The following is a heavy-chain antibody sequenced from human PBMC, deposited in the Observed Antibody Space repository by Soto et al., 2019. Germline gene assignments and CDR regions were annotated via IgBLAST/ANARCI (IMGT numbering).Heavy chain of an antibody. Sequence: QVQLVQSGAEVKKLGASVKVSCKASGYTFTSYGISWVRQAPGQGLEWMGWISAYNGNTNYAQKLQGRVTMTTDTATSPAYMGLRSRRSDDTAVYDCARRGLSAYYYGMDVWGQATTDTVSS. D-gene: IGHD3-10*01. V-gene: IGHV1-18*01. CDR2: ISAYNGNT. CDR3: ARRGLSAYYYGMDV. J-gene: IGHJ6*02. CDR1: GYTFTSYG.